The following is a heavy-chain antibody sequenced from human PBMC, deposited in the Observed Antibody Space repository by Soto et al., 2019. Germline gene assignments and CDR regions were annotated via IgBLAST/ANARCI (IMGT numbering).Heavy chain of an antibody. V-gene: IGHV4-31*03. CDR3: ARWPQLKPRFDY. CDR1: GGSISSGGYY. D-gene: IGHD1-1*01. J-gene: IGHJ4*02. Sequence: QVQLQESGPGLVKPSQTLSLTCTVSGGSISSGGYYWSWIRQHPGKGLEWIGYIYYSGSTYYNPSLTSRVTIAGATSTNKFSLKLSSVTAADTAVYYCARWPQLKPRFDYWGQGTLVTVSS. CDR2: IYYSGST.